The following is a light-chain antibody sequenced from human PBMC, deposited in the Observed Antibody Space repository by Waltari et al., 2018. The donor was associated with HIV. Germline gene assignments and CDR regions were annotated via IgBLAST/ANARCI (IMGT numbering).Light chain of an antibody. CDR2: EVS. CDR3: CSYAGSSTLYV. CDR1: SSAVGSYNL. V-gene: IGLV2-23*02. J-gene: IGLJ1*01. Sequence: QSALTQPASVSGSPGQSITIPCPGTSSAVGSYNLFSWYQQHPVKAPKLMIYEVSKLPSGVSNRFSGSKSGDTASLTISGLQAEDEADYYCCSYAGSSTLYVFGTGTKVTVL.